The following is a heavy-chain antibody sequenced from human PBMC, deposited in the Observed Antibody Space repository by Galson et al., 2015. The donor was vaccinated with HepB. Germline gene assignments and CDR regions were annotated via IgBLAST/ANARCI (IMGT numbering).Heavy chain of an antibody. J-gene: IGHJ4*02. Sequence: SLRLSCAASGFTFSSYSMNWVRQAPGKGLEWVSSISSSSSYIYYADSVKGRFTISRDNAKNSLYLQMNSLRAEDTAVYYCATDYYDCSGSTDYWGQGTLVTVSS. CDR1: GFTFSSYS. V-gene: IGHV3-21*01. D-gene: IGHD3-22*01. CDR2: ISSSSSYI. CDR3: ATDYYDCSGSTDY.